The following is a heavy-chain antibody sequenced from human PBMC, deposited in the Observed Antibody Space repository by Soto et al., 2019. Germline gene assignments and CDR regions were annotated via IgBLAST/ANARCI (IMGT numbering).Heavy chain of an antibody. V-gene: IGHV1-3*01. D-gene: IGHD2-15*01. J-gene: IGHJ4*02. Sequence: ASVKVSCKASGYTFTSYAMHWVRQAPGQRLEWLGWINAGNGNTKYSQKFQGRVTITRDTSASTAYMELSSLRSEDTAVYYCARDCSGGSRYWPLDYWGQGTLVTVSS. CDR2: INAGNGNT. CDR3: ARDCSGGSRYWPLDY. CDR1: GYTFTSYA.